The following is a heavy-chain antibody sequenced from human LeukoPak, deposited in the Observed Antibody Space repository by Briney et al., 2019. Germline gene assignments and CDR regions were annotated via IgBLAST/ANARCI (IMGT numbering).Heavy chain of an antibody. CDR1: GGSISNYY. D-gene: IGHD6-13*01. CDR2: INYSGTT. CDR3: ARDLAAAGIDY. Sequence: SETLSLTCTVSGGSISNYYWSWIRQPPGKGLEWIGYINYSGTTNHNPSLKSRVTISIDTSKNQFSLKLSSVTAADTAVYYCARDLAAAGIDYWGQGTLVTVSS. V-gene: IGHV4-59*01. J-gene: IGHJ4*02.